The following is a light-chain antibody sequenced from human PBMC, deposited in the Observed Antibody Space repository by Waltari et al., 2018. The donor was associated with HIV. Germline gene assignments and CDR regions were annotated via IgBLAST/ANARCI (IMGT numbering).Light chain of an antibody. CDR1: STDVVIHDSNY. Sequence: QSALTQPASVTGSPGQSITISGTGISTDVVIHDSNYVPWYQSHPGKVPKLLIYDVSNRPSGVSHRVSGSKSGGTAFLTISGLQPEDEAIYYCNSYTSTPITTGVVFGGGTQLTVL. J-gene: IGLJ2*01. CDR3: NSYTSTPITTGVV. V-gene: IGLV2-14*03. CDR2: DVS.